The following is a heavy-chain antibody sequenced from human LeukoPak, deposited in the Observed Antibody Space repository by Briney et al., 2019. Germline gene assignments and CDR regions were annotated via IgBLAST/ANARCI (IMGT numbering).Heavy chain of an antibody. D-gene: IGHD3-10*01. CDR1: GFTFSSYA. CDR2: ISGSGGIT. Sequence: GGSLRLSCAASGFTFSSYAMSWVRQAPGKGLEWVSAISGSGGITYYADSVKGRFTISRDNSKNTLYLQMNSLRAEDTAVYYCAKPFRAYYYGSGSYRWGQGTLVTVSS. CDR3: AKPFRAYYYGSGSYR. V-gene: IGHV3-23*01. J-gene: IGHJ4*02.